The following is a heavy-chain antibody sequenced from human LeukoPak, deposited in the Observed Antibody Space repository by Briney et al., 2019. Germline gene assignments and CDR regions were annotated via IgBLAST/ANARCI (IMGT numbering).Heavy chain of an antibody. CDR2: ISYDGSNK. D-gene: IGHD3-22*01. J-gene: IGHJ4*02. CDR1: GFTFSSYG. CDR3: AKASVGGRLLQASFDY. V-gene: IGHV3-30*18. Sequence: GRSLRLSCEASGFTFSSYGMHWVRQAPGKGLEWVAVISYDGSNKYYADSVKGRFTISRDNSKNTLYLQMNSLRAEDTAVYYCAKASVGGRLLQASFDYWGQGTLVTVSS.